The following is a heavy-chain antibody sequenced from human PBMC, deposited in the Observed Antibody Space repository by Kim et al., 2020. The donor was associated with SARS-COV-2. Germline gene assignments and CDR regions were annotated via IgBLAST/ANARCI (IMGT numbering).Heavy chain of an antibody. J-gene: IGHJ5*02. V-gene: IGHV3-23*01. CDR3: AKGRYCSSTSCPKGFGWFDP. Sequence: RFTSSRDNSKNTLYLQMNSLRAEDTAVYYCAKGRYCSSTSCPKGFGWFDPWGQGTLVTVSS. D-gene: IGHD2-2*01.